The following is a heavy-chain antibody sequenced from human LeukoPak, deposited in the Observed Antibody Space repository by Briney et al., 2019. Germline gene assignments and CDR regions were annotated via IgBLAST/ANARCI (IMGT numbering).Heavy chain of an antibody. CDR1: GFTFSSYA. CDR3: AKNPPRSGYYYGSGSYYIDY. Sequence: SGGSLRLSCAASGFTFSSYAMSWVRQAPGKGLEWVSAISGSGGSTYYADSVKGRFTISRDNSKNTLYLQMNGLRAEDTAVYYCAKNPPRSGYYYGSGSYYIDYWGQGTLVTVSS. CDR2: ISGSGGST. V-gene: IGHV3-23*01. D-gene: IGHD3-10*01. J-gene: IGHJ4*02.